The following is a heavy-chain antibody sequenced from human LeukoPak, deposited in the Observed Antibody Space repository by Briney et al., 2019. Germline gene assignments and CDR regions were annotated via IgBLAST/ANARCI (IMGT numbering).Heavy chain of an antibody. CDR1: GGSFSGYY. D-gene: IGHD3-16*02. V-gene: IGHV4-34*01. CDR3: YVWGSYRYTGKYDY. CDR2: INHSGST. J-gene: IGHJ4*02. Sequence: SETLSLTWAVYGGSFSGYYWSWIRQPPGKGLEWLGEINHSGSTNYNPSLKSRVTISVDTSKNQFSLKLSSVTAADTAVYYCYVWGSYRYTGKYDYWGQGTLVTVSS.